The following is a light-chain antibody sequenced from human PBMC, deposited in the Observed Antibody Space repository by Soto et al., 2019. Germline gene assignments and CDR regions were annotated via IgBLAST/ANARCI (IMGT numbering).Light chain of an antibody. Sequence: QSALTQPASVSGSPGHSITISCTGTSSDVGGYNHVSWYQQHPGKVPKLMIYDVSNRPSGVSNRFSGSKSGNTASLTISGLQAEDDADYYCSSYTSSSTLFVFGTGTKVTVL. CDR3: SSYTSSSTLFV. V-gene: IGLV2-14*01. CDR1: SSDVGGYNH. CDR2: DVS. J-gene: IGLJ1*01.